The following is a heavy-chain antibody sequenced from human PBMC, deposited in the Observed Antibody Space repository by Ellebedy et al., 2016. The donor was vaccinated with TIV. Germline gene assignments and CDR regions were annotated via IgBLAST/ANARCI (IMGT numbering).Heavy chain of an antibody. Sequence: MPGGSLRLSCTVSGGSISPSNFYWGWVRQPPGKRLEWIGTVYYSGTTQYNPSLKSRVTISVDTSRNQFSLNLSSVTAADTAVYYCARVLRAGRSGDYFDDWGQGALVTVSS. CDR1: GGSISPSNFY. CDR2: VYYSGTT. CDR3: ARVLRAGRSGDYFDD. J-gene: IGHJ4*02. V-gene: IGHV4-39*07. D-gene: IGHD1-1*01.